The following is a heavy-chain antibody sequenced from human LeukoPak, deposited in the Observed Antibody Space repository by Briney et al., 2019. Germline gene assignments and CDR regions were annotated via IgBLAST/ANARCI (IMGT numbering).Heavy chain of an antibody. J-gene: IGHJ4*02. V-gene: IGHV3-21*01. D-gene: IGHD6-13*01. CDR2: ISSSSSYI. Sequence: GGSLRLSCAASGFTFSSYSMSWVRQAPGKGLEWVSSISSSSSYIYYADSVKGRFTVSRDIAKNTLFLQMNSLRAEDTAVYYCAVRYSGSWYLFDYWGQGTLVTVSS. CDR1: GFTFSSYS. CDR3: AVRYSGSWYLFDY.